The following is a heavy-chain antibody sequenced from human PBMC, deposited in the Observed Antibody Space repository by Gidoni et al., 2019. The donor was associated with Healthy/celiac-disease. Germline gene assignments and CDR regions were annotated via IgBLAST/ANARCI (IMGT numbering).Heavy chain of an antibody. Sequence: QVQLVQSGAEVKKPGSSVKVPCKASGGTFSSYAISWVRQAPGQGLEWMGGIIPIFGTANYAQKFKGRVTITADESTSTAYMGLSSLRSEDTAVYYCARADPDYGGSLFDYWGQGTLVTVSS. CDR1: GGTFSSYA. CDR2: IIPIFGTA. D-gene: IGHD4-17*01. CDR3: ARADPDYGGSLFDY. J-gene: IGHJ4*02. V-gene: IGHV1-69*01.